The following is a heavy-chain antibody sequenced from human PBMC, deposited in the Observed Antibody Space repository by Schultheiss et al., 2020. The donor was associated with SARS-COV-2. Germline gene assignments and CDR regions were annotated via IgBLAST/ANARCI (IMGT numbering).Heavy chain of an antibody. CDR2: ISGSGGST. D-gene: IGHD4-17*01. Sequence: GESLKISCAASGFAVSSNYMSWVRQAPGKGLEWVSAISGSGGSTYYADSVKGRFTISRHNSKNTLYLQMNSLRAEDTAVYYCAKGPNSYGDYVLDYWGQGTLVTVSS. V-gene: IGHV3-23*01. J-gene: IGHJ4*02. CDR1: GFAVSSNY. CDR3: AKGPNSYGDYVLDY.